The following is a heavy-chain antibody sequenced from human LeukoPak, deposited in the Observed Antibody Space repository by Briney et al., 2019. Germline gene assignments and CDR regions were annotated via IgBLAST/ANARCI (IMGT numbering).Heavy chain of an antibody. Sequence: ASVKVSCKASGGTFSSYAISWVRQAPGQGLEWMGGIIPIFGTANYAQKFQGRVTITADESTSTAYMVLSSLRSEDTAVYYCARLRGRDGLRGYYYGMDVWGQGTTVTVSS. CDR1: GGTFSSYA. J-gene: IGHJ6*02. CDR2: IIPIFGTA. D-gene: IGHD5-24*01. V-gene: IGHV1-69*13. CDR3: ARLRGRDGLRGYYYGMDV.